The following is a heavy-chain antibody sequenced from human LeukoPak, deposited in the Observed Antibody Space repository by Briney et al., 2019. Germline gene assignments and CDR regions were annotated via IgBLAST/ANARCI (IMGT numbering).Heavy chain of an antibody. J-gene: IGHJ3*02. CDR1: GYSFTSYW. Sequence: GESLKISCKGSGYSFTSYWIGWVRQMPGKGLEWMGIIYPGDSDTRYSPSFQGQVTIPADKSISTAYLQWSSLKASDTAMYYCARQGLEVTATTGAFDIWGQGTMVTVSS. CDR2: IYPGDSDT. D-gene: IGHD2-21*02. CDR3: ARQGLEVTATTGAFDI. V-gene: IGHV5-51*01.